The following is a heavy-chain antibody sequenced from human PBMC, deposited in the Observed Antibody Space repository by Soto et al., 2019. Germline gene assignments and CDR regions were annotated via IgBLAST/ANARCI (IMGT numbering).Heavy chain of an antibody. J-gene: IGHJ6*02. Sequence: QVQLVQSGAEVKKPGSSVKVSCKASGGTFSDYAFSWVRQAPGQGLEWLGGIMPIFGAPDYAQKFQGRVTITADESTRTTYMDMRSLRSEDTAVYYCASWLKEAAIGNSYYGMDVWGQGTTVTVSS. D-gene: IGHD2-2*01. V-gene: IGHV1-69*12. CDR3: ASWLKEAAIGNSYYGMDV. CDR2: IMPIFGAP. CDR1: GGTFSDYA.